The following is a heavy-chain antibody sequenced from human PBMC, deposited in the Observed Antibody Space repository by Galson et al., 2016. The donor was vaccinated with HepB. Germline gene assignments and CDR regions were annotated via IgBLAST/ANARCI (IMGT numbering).Heavy chain of an antibody. CDR2: IHGYSAGT. D-gene: IGHD5-12*01. Sequence: SVKVSCKASGYTFTDYYIQWVRQAPGQGLEWMGWIHGYSAGTNFAETFQGRVTLTRDTSISTAYMELSMLRSDDTAVYYCARDPYLYNGYDSGGFDVWGQGTLVTVSS. J-gene: IGHJ3*01. CDR3: ARDPYLYNGYDSGGFDV. V-gene: IGHV1-2*02. CDR1: GYTFTDYY.